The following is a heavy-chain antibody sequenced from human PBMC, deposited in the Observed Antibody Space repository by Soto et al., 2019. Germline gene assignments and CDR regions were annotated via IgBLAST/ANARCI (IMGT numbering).Heavy chain of an antibody. CDR2: INHSGST. J-gene: IGHJ3*02. Sequence: QVQLQQWGAGLLKPSETLSLTCAVYGGSFSGYYWSWIRQPPGKGLEWIGEINHSGSTNYNPSLKSRATRSVDTSKNQFSLKLSSVTAADTAVYYCARWTAPMTEDSAFDIWGQGTMVTVSS. CDR3: ARWTAPMTEDSAFDI. CDR1: GGSFSGYY. V-gene: IGHV4-34*01. D-gene: IGHD2-21*02.